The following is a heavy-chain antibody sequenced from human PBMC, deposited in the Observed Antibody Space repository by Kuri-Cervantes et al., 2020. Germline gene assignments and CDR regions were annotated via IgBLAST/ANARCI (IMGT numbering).Heavy chain of an antibody. D-gene: IGHD3-9*01. CDR3: ARGRTPLRYFDWLINY. CDR2: ISAYNGNT. CDR1: GYTFTSYG. V-gene: IGHV1-18*01. J-gene: IGHJ4*02. Sequence: ASVKVSCKASGYTFTSYGIGWVRQAPGQGLEWMGWISAYNGNTNYAQKLQGRVTMTTDTSTSTAYMELSSLRSEDTAVYYCARGRTPLRYFDWLINYWGQGTLVTVSS.